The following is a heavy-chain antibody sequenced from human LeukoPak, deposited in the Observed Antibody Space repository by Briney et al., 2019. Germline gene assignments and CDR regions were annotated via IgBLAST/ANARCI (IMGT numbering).Heavy chain of an antibody. Sequence: PGGSLRLSCAASGFTFSSYSMNWVRQAPGKGLEWVSYISSSSSTIYYAESVKGRFTISRDNAKNSLYLQMNSLRAEDTAVYYCARSRGERDPQEYSYWGQGTLVTVSS. J-gene: IGHJ4*02. CDR2: ISSSSSTI. CDR3: ARSRGERDPQEYSY. CDR1: GFTFSSYS. V-gene: IGHV3-48*04. D-gene: IGHD6-6*01.